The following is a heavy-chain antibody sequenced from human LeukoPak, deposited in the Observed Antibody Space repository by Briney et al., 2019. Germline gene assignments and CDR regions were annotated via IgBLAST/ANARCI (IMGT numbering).Heavy chain of an antibody. J-gene: IGHJ4*02. CDR1: GFTFSSYG. V-gene: IGHV3-30*03. D-gene: IGHD2/OR15-2a*01. CDR2: ISYDGSNQ. Sequence: PGGALRLSCAASGFTFSSYGMHWVRQAPGKGLEWLAFISYDGSNQNYADSVKGRFTISRDNSKNTVYLQQSSLTAEDTAVYYCARDRLRAFYYFDSWGQGTLVTVSS. CDR3: ARDRLRAFYYFDS.